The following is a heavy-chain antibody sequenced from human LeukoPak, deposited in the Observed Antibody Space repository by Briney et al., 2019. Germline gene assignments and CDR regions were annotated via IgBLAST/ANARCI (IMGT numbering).Heavy chain of an antibody. CDR3: ARGVGELDYFDY. D-gene: IGHD1-7*01. CDR2: ISYDGSNK. J-gene: IGHJ4*02. Sequence: PGRSLRLSCAASGFTFSSYAMHWVRQAPGKGLEWVPVISYDGSNKYYADTVKGRFTISRDNSKNTLYLQMNSLRAEDTAVYYCARGVGELDYFDYWGQGTLVTVSS. V-gene: IGHV3-30-3*01. CDR1: GFTFSSYA.